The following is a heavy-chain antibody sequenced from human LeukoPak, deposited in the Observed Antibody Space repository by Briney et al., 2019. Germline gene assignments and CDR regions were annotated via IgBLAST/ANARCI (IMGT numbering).Heavy chain of an antibody. D-gene: IGHD3-22*01. CDR2: ISAYNGNT. J-gene: IGHJ4*02. CDR3: ARYETSKYYYDSSGYKSPFDY. Sequence: GASVKVSCKASGYTLTSYGISWVRQAPGQGLEWMGWISAYNGNTNYAQKLQGRVTMTTDTSTSTAYMELRSLRSDDTAVYYCARYETSKYYYDSSGYKSPFDYWGQGTLVTVSS. CDR1: GYTLTSYG. V-gene: IGHV1-18*01.